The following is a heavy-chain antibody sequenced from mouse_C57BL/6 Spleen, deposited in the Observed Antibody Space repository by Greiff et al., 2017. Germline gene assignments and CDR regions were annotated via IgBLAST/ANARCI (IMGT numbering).Heavy chain of an antibody. Sequence: QVQLKQPGAELVRPGTSVKLSCKASGYTFTSYWMHWVKQRPGQGLEWIGVIDPSDSYTNYNQKFKGKATLTVDTSSSTAYMQLSSLTSEDSAVYYCAMVTTGGFAYWGQGTLVTVSA. V-gene: IGHV1-59*01. J-gene: IGHJ3*01. D-gene: IGHD2-2*01. CDR3: AMVTTGGFAY. CDR2: IDPSDSYT. CDR1: GYTFTSYW.